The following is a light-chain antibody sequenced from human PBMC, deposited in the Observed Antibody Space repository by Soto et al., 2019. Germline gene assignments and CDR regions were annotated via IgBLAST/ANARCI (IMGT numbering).Light chain of an antibody. CDR3: SSYTSSSTYVV. J-gene: IGLJ2*01. CDR2: DVS. CDR1: SSDVGGYNY. Sequence: QSALTQPASVSGSHGQSITISCTGTSSDVGGYNYVSWYQQHPGKAPKLMIYDVSNRPSGVSNRFSGSKSGNTASLTISGLQAEDEADYYCSSYTSSSTYVVFGGGTKVTVL. V-gene: IGLV2-14*01.